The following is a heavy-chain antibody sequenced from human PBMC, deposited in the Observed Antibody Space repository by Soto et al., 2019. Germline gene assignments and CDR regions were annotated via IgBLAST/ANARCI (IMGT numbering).Heavy chain of an antibody. V-gene: IGHV1-69*01. CDR1: EGASIIYG. Sequence: QVQLVQSGAELKKPGSSVKVSCEASEGASIIYGVSWVRQAPGQGLEWMGGIIPDLGTPKYAPNFRGRATISADDSTNTDFLDLTSLTSEDTAVYFCASGTYSYDGTGGYFFHFWGQGTLVTVSS. CDR3: ASGTYSYDGTGGYFFHF. CDR2: IIPDLGTP. D-gene: IGHD2-8*02. J-gene: IGHJ4*02.